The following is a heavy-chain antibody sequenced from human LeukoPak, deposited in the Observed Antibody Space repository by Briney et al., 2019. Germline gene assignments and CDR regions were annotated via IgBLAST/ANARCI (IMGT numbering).Heavy chain of an antibody. CDR1: GFSFTTYA. CDR3: VRAARPGLDV. CDR2: IDSSRSYI. Sequence: GGSLTLSCAATGFSFTTYAMNWVRQAPGKGLEWVSSIDSSRSYIFYADSVKGRFTISRDNAKNSLYLQMNSLRAEDTAVYYCVRAARPGLDVWGKGTTVTVSS. J-gene: IGHJ6*04. V-gene: IGHV3-21*01.